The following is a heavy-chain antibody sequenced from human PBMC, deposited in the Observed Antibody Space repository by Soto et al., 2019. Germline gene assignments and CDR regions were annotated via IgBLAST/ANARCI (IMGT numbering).Heavy chain of an antibody. CDR3: AARHCGGGSCYSHEAAFES. V-gene: IGHV1-58*01. J-gene: IGHJ3*02. D-gene: IGHD2-15*01. Sequence: SVKVSCKASGFTFKSSTVQWVRQARGQRLEWIGWIAVGSGNTKYAQLFRDRVAITRDLSTSTAYMELSSLRSEDTAVYYCAARHCGGGSCYSHEAAFESWGQGTMVTVSS. CDR1: GFTFKSST. CDR2: IAVGSGNT.